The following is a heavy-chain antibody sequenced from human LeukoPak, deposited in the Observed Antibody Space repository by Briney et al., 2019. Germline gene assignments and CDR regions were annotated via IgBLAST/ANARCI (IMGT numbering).Heavy chain of an antibody. V-gene: IGHV1-69*05. CDR3: ARGGVVVHGYNSPHFDY. CDR2: IIPIFGTA. J-gene: IGHJ4*02. CDR1: GGTFISYA. Sequence: SVKVSCKASGGTFISYAISWVRQAPGQGLEWMGRIIPIFGTANYAQKFQGRVTITTDESTSTAYMELSSLRSEDTAVYYCARGGVVVHGYNSPHFDYWGQGTLVTVSS. D-gene: IGHD5-24*01.